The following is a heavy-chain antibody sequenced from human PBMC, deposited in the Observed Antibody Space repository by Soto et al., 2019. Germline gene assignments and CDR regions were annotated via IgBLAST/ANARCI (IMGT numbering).Heavy chain of an antibody. CDR1: EFSFSDYW. CDR2: LDQGGGEK. D-gene: IGHD6-13*01. J-gene: IGHJ4*02. CDR3: ARGASSSWYLFDY. V-gene: IGHV3-7*02. Sequence: GGSLRLSCAASEFSFSDYWMAWVRQAPGKGLEWVANLDQGGGEKHYVDSVKGRFTISRDNAKNTLYLQMNSLRAEDTAVYYCARGASSSWYLFDYWGQGTLVTVSS.